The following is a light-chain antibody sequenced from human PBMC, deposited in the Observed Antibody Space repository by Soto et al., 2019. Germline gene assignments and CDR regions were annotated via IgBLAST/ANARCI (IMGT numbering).Light chain of an antibody. J-gene: IGKJ1*01. Sequence: DIQMTQSPSSLSASVGDRVTITCRASQSISSYLTWYQQTPGKAPKLLIYAASSLQSGVPARFSGRGSGTYFTLTISRLQQEDFATYYGQQSYSTRWTFGQGTKVEIK. CDR1: QSISSY. CDR2: AAS. CDR3: QQSYSTRWT. V-gene: IGKV1-39*01.